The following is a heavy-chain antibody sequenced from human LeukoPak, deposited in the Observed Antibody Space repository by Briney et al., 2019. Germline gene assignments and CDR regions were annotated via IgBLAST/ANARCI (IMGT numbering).Heavy chain of an antibody. V-gene: IGHV4-59*01. CDR2: IYYSGST. D-gene: IGHD3-10*01. CDR1: GGSISSYY. J-gene: IGHJ4*02. CDR3: ARGGLLWFGELLSPQFDY. Sequence: PSETLSLTCTVSGGSISSYYWSWIRQPPGKGLEWIGYIYYSGSTNYNPSLKSRVTISVDTSKNQFSLKLSSVTAADTAVYYCARGGLLWFGELLSPQFDYWGQGTLVTVSS.